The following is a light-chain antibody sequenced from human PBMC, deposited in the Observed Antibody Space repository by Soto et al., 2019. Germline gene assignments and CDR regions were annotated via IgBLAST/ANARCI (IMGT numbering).Light chain of an antibody. CDR2: DAS. CDR1: QGIVRW. Sequence: DIQMTQSPPTLSASVGDRVTITCRASQGIVRWLAWYQQKPGKAPKLLIYDASSLGSGVSSRFGGSGPGTDFTLTISRLQPDDFSTYYCQHCYGISRTFGQGTKVEIK. J-gene: IGKJ1*01. V-gene: IGKV1-5*01. CDR3: QHCYGISRT.